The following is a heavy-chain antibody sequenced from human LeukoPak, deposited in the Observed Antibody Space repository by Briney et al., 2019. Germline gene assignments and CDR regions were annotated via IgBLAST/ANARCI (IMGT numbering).Heavy chain of an antibody. CDR3: ASSVTPYWYFDL. Sequence: PGGSLRLSCAAPGFTFSSYAMSWVRQAPGKGLEWVSAISGSGGSTYYADSVKGRFTISRDNSKNTLYLQMNSLRAEDTAVYCCASSVTPYWYFDLWGGGTLVSVSS. CDR1: GFTFSSYA. CDR2: ISGSGGST. V-gene: IGHV3-23*01. D-gene: IGHD2-21*02. J-gene: IGHJ2*01.